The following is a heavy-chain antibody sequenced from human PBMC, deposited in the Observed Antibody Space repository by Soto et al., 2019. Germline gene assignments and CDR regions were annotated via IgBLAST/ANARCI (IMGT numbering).Heavy chain of an antibody. CDR3: AKDLFPTSGQRFFFES. J-gene: IGHJ4*02. D-gene: IGHD2-21*01. Sequence: PGGSLRLSCAASGFTFSTYAMTWVRQAPGRGLEWVSTILHDETPFYTDSVKGRFTISRDNVRGTLYLQMNGLRGEDAALYFCAKDLFPTSGQRFFFESWGQGSLVTVSS. V-gene: IGHV3-23*01. CDR2: ILHDETP. CDR1: GFTFSTYA.